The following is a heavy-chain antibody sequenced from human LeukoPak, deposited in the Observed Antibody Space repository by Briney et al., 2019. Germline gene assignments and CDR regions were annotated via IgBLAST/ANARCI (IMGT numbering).Heavy chain of an antibody. D-gene: IGHD1-26*01. J-gene: IGHJ5*02. Sequence: SETLSLTCTVSGGSISSYYWSWIRQPAGKGLEWIGRIYTSGSTNYNPSLKSRVTMSVDTSKNQFSLKLSSVTAADTAVYYCARDYGGGLVGAFVFDPWGQETLVTVS. CDR2: IYTSGST. V-gene: IGHV4-4*07. CDR1: GGSISSYY. CDR3: ARDYGGGLVGAFVFDP.